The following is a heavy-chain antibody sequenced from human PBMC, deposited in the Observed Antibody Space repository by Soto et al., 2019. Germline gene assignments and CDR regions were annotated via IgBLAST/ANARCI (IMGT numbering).Heavy chain of an antibody. CDR1: GGTFSSYA. CDR3: AGDLYYGDYPRGYYGMDV. J-gene: IGHJ6*02. D-gene: IGHD4-17*01. CDR2: IIPIFGTA. V-gene: IGHV1-69*06. Sequence: QVQLVQSGAEVKKPGSSVKVSCKASGGTFSSYAISWVRQAPGQGLEWMGGIIPIFGTANYAQKFQGRVTITADKSTSTAYMELSSLRSEDTAVYYCAGDLYYGDYPRGYYGMDVWGQGTTVTVSS.